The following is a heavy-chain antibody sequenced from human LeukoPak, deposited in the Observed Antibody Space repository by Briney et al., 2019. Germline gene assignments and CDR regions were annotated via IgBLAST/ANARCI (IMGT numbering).Heavy chain of an antibody. V-gene: IGHV3-64*01. Sequence: PGGSLRLSCAASGFTFSNYDMHWVRQAPGKGLEYISAISSNGGSIYYANSVKGRFTISRDNSKNALYLQLGSLRADDMGVYFCVRSRGGFDYWGQGTLVTVSS. D-gene: IGHD2-2*01. CDR3: VRSRGGFDY. J-gene: IGHJ4*02. CDR1: GFTFSNYD. CDR2: ISSNGGSI.